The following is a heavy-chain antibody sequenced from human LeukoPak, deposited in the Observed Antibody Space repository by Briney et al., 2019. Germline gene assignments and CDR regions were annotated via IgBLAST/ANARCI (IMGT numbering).Heavy chain of an antibody. V-gene: IGHV1-18*01. J-gene: IGHJ4*02. Sequence: ASVKVSCKASVYALSNYGLAWLRRAPGQGLQWLGWISTFNVNTNHAQILQDRVTMTTDTSTSTAYMELRSLRSDDTAVYYCAREGPFRDGYNKYYFDYWGQGTLVTVSS. CDR3: AREGPFRDGYNKYYFDY. CDR1: VYALSNYG. CDR2: ISTFNVNT. D-gene: IGHD5-24*01.